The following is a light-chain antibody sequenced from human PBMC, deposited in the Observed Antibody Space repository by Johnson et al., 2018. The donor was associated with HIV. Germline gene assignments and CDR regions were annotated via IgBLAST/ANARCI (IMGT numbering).Light chain of an antibody. CDR3: GTWDTRLSGGHV. Sequence: QSVLTQPPSVSAAPGQKVTISCSGSSSNIVNNYVSWYQQLPGTAPKLLIYDNNKRPSGIPDRFSGSKSGTSATLVITGLQTGDEADYYCGTWDTRLSGGHVFGTGTKVTVL. V-gene: IGLV1-51*01. CDR2: DNN. CDR1: SSNIVNNY. J-gene: IGLJ1*01.